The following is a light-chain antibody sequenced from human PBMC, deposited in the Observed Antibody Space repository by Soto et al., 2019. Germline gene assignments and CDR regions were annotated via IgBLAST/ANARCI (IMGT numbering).Light chain of an antibody. CDR3: QQYDSYSPT. J-gene: IGKJ1*01. V-gene: IGKV1-5*01. CDR2: DAS. Sequence: DIQMTQSPSTLSASVGDRVTITCRASQSIGSWLAWYQQKPGKAPKFLIYDASNLEAGVPSRFSGSGSGTEFTLTISSLQHDDFATYYCQQYDSYSPTFGQGTKVEIK. CDR1: QSIGSW.